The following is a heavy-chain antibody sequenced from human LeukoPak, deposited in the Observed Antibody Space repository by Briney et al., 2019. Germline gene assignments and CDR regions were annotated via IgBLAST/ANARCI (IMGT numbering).Heavy chain of an antibody. CDR3: AKKVRGPSHPLDF. CDR2: INPEKRDT. D-gene: IGHD5-12*01. CDR1: GYTFTGYA. J-gene: IGHJ4*02. Sequence: ASVKVSCKASGYTFTGYAIHWVRQAPGQGLEWMGWINPEKRDTGYAHKFQGRVTMTSDTSISTAYMELSSLRSDDKAVYYCAKKVRGPSHPLDFWGQGTLVTVSS. V-gene: IGHV1-2*02.